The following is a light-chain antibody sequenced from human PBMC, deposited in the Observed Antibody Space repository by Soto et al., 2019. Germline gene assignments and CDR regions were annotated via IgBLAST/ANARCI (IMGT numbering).Light chain of an antibody. CDR3: ATWDTSLNVVV. J-gene: IGLJ2*01. Sequence: QSVLTQSSSVSAAAGQTVTISCSGSYSNIGSNFVSWYQHFPGSAPNLLIYDNSQRPSGIPDRFSGSKSGSSATLGITGLQTGDEADYYCATWDTSLNVVVFGGGTKLTVL. V-gene: IGLV1-51*01. CDR2: DNS. CDR1: YSNIGSNF.